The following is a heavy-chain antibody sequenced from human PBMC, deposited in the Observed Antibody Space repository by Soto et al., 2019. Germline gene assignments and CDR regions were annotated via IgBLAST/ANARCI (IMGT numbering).Heavy chain of an antibody. J-gene: IGHJ5*02. V-gene: IGHV5-51*01. CDR3: ARRGSGSYARNWFDP. CDR2: IYPGDSDT. Sequence: LKISCKGSGYSFTSYWIGWVRQMPGKGLEWMGIIYPGDSDTRYSPSFQGQVTISADKSISTAYLQWSSLKASDTAMYYCARRGSGSYARNWFDPWGQGTLVTVSS. CDR1: GYSFTSYW. D-gene: IGHD1-26*01.